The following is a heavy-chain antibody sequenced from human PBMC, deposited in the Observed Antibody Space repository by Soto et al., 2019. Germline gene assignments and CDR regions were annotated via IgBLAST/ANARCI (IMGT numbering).Heavy chain of an antibody. CDR3: ARQMIVGATLGYYYYGMDV. CDR2: IWYDGSNK. V-gene: IGHV3-33*01. J-gene: IGHJ6*02. Sequence: LRLSCAASGFTFSSYGMHWVRQAPGKGLEWVAVIWYDGSNKYYVDSVKGRFTISRDNSKNTLYLQMNSLRAEDTAVYYCARQMIVGATLGYYYYGMDVWGQGTTVTVSS. CDR1: GFTFSSYG. D-gene: IGHD1-26*01.